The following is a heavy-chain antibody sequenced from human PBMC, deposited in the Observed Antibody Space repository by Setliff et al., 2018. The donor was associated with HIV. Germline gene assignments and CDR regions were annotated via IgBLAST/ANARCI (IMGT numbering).Heavy chain of an antibody. V-gene: IGHV1-8*01. J-gene: IGHJ4*02. CDR1: EGLFTNYD. CDR2: MNPNTGRT. D-gene: IGHD2-8*01. CDR3: ATLQWAFDY. Sequence: ASVKVSCKTSEGLFTNYDFTWLRQATGQGLEWLGWMNPNTGRTAYAQNFQGRLAMTRNTSIDTAYMELTGPTAGDTAVYYCATLQWAFDYWGQGTLVTVSS.